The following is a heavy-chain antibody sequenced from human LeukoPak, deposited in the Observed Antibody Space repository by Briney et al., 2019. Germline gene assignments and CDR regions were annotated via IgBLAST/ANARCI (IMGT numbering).Heavy chain of an antibody. CDR3: ARDYYYGMDV. CDR1: GFTFSNYD. V-gene: IGHV3-30-3*01. Sequence: GGSLRLSCAASGFTFSNYDMYWVRQAPGKGLEWVAVISYDGNNEYYADSVQGRFTISRDNLKNTLYLQMNGLRAEDTAVYYCARDYYYGMDVWGQGTTVTVSS. CDR2: ISYDGNNE. J-gene: IGHJ6*02.